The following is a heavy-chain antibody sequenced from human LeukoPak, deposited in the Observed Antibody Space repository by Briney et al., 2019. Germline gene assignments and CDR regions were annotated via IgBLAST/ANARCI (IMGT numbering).Heavy chain of an antibody. CDR3: ARNQIVGAMNAFDI. CDR1: GYSISSSNW. J-gene: IGHJ3*02. Sequence: SEILSLTCAVSGYSISSSNWWGWIRQPPGKGLEWIGYIYYSGSTYYNPSLKSRVTMSVDTSKNQFSLKLSSVTAVDTAVYYCARNQIVGAMNAFDIWGQGTMVTASS. V-gene: IGHV4-28*01. CDR2: IYYSGST. D-gene: IGHD1-26*01.